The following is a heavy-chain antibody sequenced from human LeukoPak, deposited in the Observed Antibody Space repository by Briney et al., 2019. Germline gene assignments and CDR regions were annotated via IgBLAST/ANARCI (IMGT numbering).Heavy chain of an antibody. CDR1: GDSVRSDTYY. Sequence: SETLSLTCTVSGDSVRSDTYYWSWIRQPPGKGLEWIGFVYYSGRTNYNASLKSRVTMSVDTSKNQFSLMLRSVTAADTAVYYCARSRYSSSWYYDYWGQGALVTVSS. V-gene: IGHV4-61*01. D-gene: IGHD6-13*01. J-gene: IGHJ4*02. CDR2: VYYSGRT. CDR3: ARSRYSSSWYYDY.